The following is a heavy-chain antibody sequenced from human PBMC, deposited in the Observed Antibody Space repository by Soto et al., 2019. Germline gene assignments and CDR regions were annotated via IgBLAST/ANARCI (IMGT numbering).Heavy chain of an antibody. V-gene: IGHV1-8*01. Sequence: ASVKVSCKASGYTFTSYDINWVRQATGQGLEWMGWMNPNSGNTGYAQKFQGRVTMTRNTSISTAYMELSSLRSEDTAVYYCARGNYYDILTGYLNDAFDIWGQGTMVTVSS. CDR2: MNPNSGNT. D-gene: IGHD3-9*01. J-gene: IGHJ3*02. CDR1: GYTFTSYD. CDR3: ARGNYYDILTGYLNDAFDI.